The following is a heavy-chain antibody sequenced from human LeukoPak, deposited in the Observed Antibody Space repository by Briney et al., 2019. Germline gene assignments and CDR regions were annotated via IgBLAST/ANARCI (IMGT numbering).Heavy chain of an antibody. D-gene: IGHD1-26*01. Sequence: GGSLRLSCAASGFTFSSYSMNWVRQAPGKGLEWISYISSGSRTIYHADFVKGRFTVSRDNAKNSLYLQMRSLRDEDTAVYYCARESISGHRDFDNWGQGTLVTVS. CDR3: ARESISGHRDFDN. CDR2: ISSGSRTI. CDR1: GFTFSSYS. J-gene: IGHJ4*02. V-gene: IGHV3-48*02.